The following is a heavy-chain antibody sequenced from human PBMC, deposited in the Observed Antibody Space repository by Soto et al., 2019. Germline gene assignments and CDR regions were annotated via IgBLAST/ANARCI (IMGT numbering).Heavy chain of an antibody. J-gene: IGHJ6*02. CDR2: ISGSGGST. V-gene: IGHV3-23*01. Sequence: PGGSLRLSCAASGFTFSSYAMSWVRQAPGKGLEWVSAISGSGGSTYYADSVKGRFTISRDNSKNTLYLQMNSLRAEDTAVYYCAKDLLGLLGDYVPQGGTYYYYYYGMDVWGQGTTVTVSS. CDR1: GFTFSSYA. D-gene: IGHD4-17*01. CDR3: AKDLLGLLGDYVPQGGTYYYYYYGMDV.